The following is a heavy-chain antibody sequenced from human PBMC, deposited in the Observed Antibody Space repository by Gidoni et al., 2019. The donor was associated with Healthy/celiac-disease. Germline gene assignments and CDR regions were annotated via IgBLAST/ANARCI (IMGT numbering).Heavy chain of an antibody. D-gene: IGHD3-22*01. J-gene: IGHJ4*02. CDR2: ISGSGGST. V-gene: IGHV3-23*01. CDR1: GFTFSSYA. Sequence: EVQLLASGGGLVQPGGSLRLSCAASGFTFSSYAMSWVRQAPGKGLEWVSAISGSGGSTYYADSVKGRFTISRDNSKNTLYLQMNSLRAEDTAVYYCAKARSKPRKFYDSSGSDFDYWGQGTLVTVSS. CDR3: AKARSKPRKFYDSSGSDFDY.